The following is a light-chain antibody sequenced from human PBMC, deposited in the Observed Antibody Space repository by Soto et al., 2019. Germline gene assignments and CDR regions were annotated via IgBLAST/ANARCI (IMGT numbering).Light chain of an antibody. CDR1: QSVSSY. V-gene: IGKV3-11*01. J-gene: IGKJ4*01. Sequence: EILLTQSPATLSLSPGERATLSCRASQSVSSYLAWYQQKPGQAPRLLIYDASNRATGIPARFSGGGSGTDITLTISSLEPEDFAVYYCQQRSNSPLTYGGGTKAEIK. CDR3: QQRSNSPLT. CDR2: DAS.